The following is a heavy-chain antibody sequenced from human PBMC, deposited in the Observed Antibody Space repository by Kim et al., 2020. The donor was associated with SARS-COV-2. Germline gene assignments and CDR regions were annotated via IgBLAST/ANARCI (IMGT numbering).Heavy chain of an antibody. CDR3: ARDVLRGVAATPPLGWFDP. Sequence: GGSLRLSCAASGFTFSSYEMNWVRQAPGKGLEWVSYISSSGSTIYYADSVKGRFTISRDNAKNSLYLQMNSLRAEDTAVYYCARDVLRGVAATPPLGWFDPWGQGTLVTVSS. CDR1: GFTFSSYE. CDR2: ISSSGSTI. J-gene: IGHJ5*02. V-gene: IGHV3-48*03. D-gene: IGHD2-15*01.